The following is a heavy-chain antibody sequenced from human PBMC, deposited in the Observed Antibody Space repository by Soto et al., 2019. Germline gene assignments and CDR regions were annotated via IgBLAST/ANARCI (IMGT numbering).Heavy chain of an antibody. V-gene: IGHV5-51*01. CDR1: GYSFTSFW. J-gene: IGHJ4*02. D-gene: IGHD1-1*01. CDR3: ARHTNGHNPLDY. CDR2: IYPADSDT. Sequence: PGESLKISCEGSGYSFTSFWIGWVRQMPGKGLEWMGIIYPADSDTRYSPSFQGQVTISADKSINTAYLQWSSLKASDTAMYYCARHTNGHNPLDYWGQGTLVTVSS.